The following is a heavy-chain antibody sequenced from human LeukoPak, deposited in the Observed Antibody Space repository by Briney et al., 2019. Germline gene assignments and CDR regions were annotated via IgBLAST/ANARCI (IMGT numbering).Heavy chain of an antibody. CDR1: GYTFTSYG. D-gene: IGHD3-3*01. CDR2: ISAYNGNT. CDR3: ARRPDTYDFWSGYYVDY. Sequence: GASVKVSCKASGYTFTSYGISWVRQAPGQGLEWMGWISAYNGNTNYAQKLQGRVTMTTDTSTSTAYVELRSLRSDDTAVYYCARRPDTYDFWSGYYVDYWGQGTLVTVSS. J-gene: IGHJ4*02. V-gene: IGHV1-18*01.